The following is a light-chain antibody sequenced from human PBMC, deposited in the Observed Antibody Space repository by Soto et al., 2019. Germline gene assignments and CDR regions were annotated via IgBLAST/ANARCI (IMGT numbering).Light chain of an antibody. J-gene: IGKJ5*01. V-gene: IGKV3D-15*01. Sequence: EIVVTQSPATLSVSPGERATLSCRASQSVSSNLVWYQQKPGQTPRLLIYGASNRATGIPDRFSGSGSGTDFTLTISSLQSEDFAVYYCQQYNNWPRTFGQGTRLENK. CDR1: QSVSSN. CDR3: QQYNNWPRT. CDR2: GAS.